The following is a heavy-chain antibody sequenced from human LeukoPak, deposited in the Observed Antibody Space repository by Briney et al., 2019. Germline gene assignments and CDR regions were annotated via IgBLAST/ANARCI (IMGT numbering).Heavy chain of an antibody. D-gene: IGHD6-13*01. CDR3: AREAAAAGTAAY. V-gene: IGHV4-34*01. CDR2: INHSGST. Sequence: SETLSLTCAVYGGSFSGYYWSWIRQPPGKGLEWIGEINHSGSTNYNPSLKSRVTISVDTSKNQFSLKLSSVTAADTAVYYCAREAAAAGTAAYWGQGTLVTVSS. J-gene: IGHJ4*02. CDR1: GGSFSGYY.